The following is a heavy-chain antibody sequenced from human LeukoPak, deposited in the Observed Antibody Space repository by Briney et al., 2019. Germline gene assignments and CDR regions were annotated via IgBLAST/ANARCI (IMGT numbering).Heavy chain of an antibody. CDR3: SRDIDGRPIDY. CDR1: GYTFTSYG. J-gene: IGHJ4*02. Sequence: ASVKLSCKASGYTFTSYGTSWVRQAPGQGLEWMGWISAYNGNTNNAHKLQGRVTITTYTSTSKDYMELRRLRSDATAVSYCSRDIDGRPIDYWGQGTLVTVSS. CDR2: ISAYNGNT. D-gene: IGHD5-24*01. V-gene: IGHV1-18*01.